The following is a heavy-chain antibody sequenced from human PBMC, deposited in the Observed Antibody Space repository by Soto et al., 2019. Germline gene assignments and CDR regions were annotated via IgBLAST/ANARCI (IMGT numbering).Heavy chain of an antibody. Sequence: EVQLLESGGGLVQPGGSLRLSCAASGFTFSTFVMNWVRQAPGKGLEWVSAISGSGTTTYYADSVKGRFTISKDNSKTTMFLEMNSLRAEDTAIYYCAKEQYSGYRSIDYLGQGTLVNVSS. D-gene: IGHD5-12*01. CDR2: ISGSGTTT. CDR1: GFTFSTFV. CDR3: AKEQYSGYRSIDY. V-gene: IGHV3-23*01. J-gene: IGHJ4*02.